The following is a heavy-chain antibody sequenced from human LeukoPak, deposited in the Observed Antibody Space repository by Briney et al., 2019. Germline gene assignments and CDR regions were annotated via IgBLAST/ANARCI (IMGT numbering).Heavy chain of an antibody. CDR1: GGSFSGYY. D-gene: IGHD2/OR15-2a*01. Sequence: SETLSLTCAVYGGSFSGYYWSWLRQPPGKGLEWIGEIKHSGSTNYNPSLKSRVTISVDTSKNQFSLKLSSVTAADTAVYYCARGGVYCNSTGCGNWFDPWGQGTLVTVSS. V-gene: IGHV4-34*01. CDR3: ARGGVYCNSTGCGNWFDP. J-gene: IGHJ5*02. CDR2: IKHSGST.